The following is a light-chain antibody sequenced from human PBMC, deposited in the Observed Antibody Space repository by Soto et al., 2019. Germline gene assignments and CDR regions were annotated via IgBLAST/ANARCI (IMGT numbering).Light chain of an antibody. V-gene: IGLV2-14*01. CDR3: NSYTSSSTWV. CDR1: GSDVGGYNY. Sequence: QSALTQPASVSGSPGQAITISCTGTGSDVGGYNYVSWYQQHPGKAPKLMIYDVSNRPSGVSNRFSGSKSGNTASLTISGLQAEDEADYYCNSYTSSSTWVFGGGTKVTVL. J-gene: IGLJ3*02. CDR2: DVS.